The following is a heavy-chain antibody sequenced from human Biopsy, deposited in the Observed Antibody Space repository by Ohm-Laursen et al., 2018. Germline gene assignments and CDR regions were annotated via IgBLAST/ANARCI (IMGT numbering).Heavy chain of an antibody. D-gene: IGHD5-12*01. V-gene: IGHV4-31*03. CDR1: GVSINGGRYY. Sequence: TLSLTCTVSGVSINGGRYYWNWIRHHPGKGLEWIGHIFYSANTYYNPSLKSRVTISVDTSKNQFSLKLSSVTAADTAVYYCARLGSGDYFPTFFDFWGQGALVTVSS. CDR2: IFYSANT. J-gene: IGHJ4*02. CDR3: ARLGSGDYFPTFFDF.